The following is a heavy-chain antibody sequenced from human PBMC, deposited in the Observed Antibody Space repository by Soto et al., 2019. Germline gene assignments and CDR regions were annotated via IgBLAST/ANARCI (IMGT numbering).Heavy chain of an antibody. Sequence: GGSLRLSCAASGFTFSSYDMHWVRQATGKGLEWVSAIGTAGDTYYPGSVKGRFTISRENAKNSLYLQMNSLRAGDTAVYYCARGGRELRFLEWLPRPYYYMDVWGKGTTVTVSS. CDR1: GFTFSSYD. CDR3: ARGGRELRFLEWLPRPYYYMDV. V-gene: IGHV3-13*01. D-gene: IGHD3-3*01. J-gene: IGHJ6*03. CDR2: IGTAGDT.